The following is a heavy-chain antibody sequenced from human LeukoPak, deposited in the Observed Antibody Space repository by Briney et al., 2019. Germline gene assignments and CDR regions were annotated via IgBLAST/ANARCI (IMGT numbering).Heavy chain of an antibody. V-gene: IGHV1-18*01. CDR1: GYTFTTYG. CDR3: ARDRMDTGTYFDY. Sequence: ASVKVSCGSSGYTFTTYGITWVRQAPGQGLEWMGWISTYNGNTNYAQKPQGRVTMTTDTSTSTAYMELRSLRSDDTAMYYCARDRMDTGTYFDYWGQGTLVTVSS. D-gene: IGHD5-18*01. J-gene: IGHJ4*02. CDR2: ISTYNGNT.